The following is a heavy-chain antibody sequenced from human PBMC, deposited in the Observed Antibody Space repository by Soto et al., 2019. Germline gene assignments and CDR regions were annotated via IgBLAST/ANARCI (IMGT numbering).Heavy chain of an antibody. CDR1: GDSLSRSSYY. D-gene: IGHD3-10*01. CDR3: ARHESARLIVRGVRNDNWFDP. Sequence: SETLSLTYTVSGDSLSRSSYYWAWLRQPPGKGLEWIGNIYYTGTTYYNPSLKSRVTMSVDTSKNQFSLKLSSVTAADTAVYYCARHESARLIVRGVRNDNWFDPWGQGTLVTVSS. CDR2: IYYTGTT. V-gene: IGHV4-39*01. J-gene: IGHJ5*02.